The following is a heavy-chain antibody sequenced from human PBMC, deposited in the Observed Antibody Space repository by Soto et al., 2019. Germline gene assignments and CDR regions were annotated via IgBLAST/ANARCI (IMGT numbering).Heavy chain of an antibody. Sequence: GGSLRLSCAASGFTFDDYAMHWVRQAPGKGLEWVSGISWNSGSIGYADSVKGRFTISRDNAKNSLYLQMNSLRAEDTALYYCAKDITGTTEGGYWGQGTLVTVSS. CDR3: AKDITGTTEGGY. D-gene: IGHD1-7*01. CDR2: ISWNSGSI. J-gene: IGHJ4*02. V-gene: IGHV3-9*01. CDR1: GFTFDDYA.